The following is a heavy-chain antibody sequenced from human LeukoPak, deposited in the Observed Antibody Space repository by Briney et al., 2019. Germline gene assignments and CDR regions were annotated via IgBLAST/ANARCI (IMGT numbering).Heavy chain of an antibody. Sequence: GGSLRLSCAASGFTFRNYALHWVRQAPGKGLEWVAVMSYDAINKYYVDSVRGRFTISRDNFKDTLYLQMNKLTTEDTAAYYCARGYHSSGNTNDGLDIWGQGTMVTVSS. CDR3: ARGYHSSGNTNDGLDI. V-gene: IGHV3-30-3*01. CDR2: MSYDAINK. D-gene: IGHD3-22*01. CDR1: GFTFRNYA. J-gene: IGHJ3*02.